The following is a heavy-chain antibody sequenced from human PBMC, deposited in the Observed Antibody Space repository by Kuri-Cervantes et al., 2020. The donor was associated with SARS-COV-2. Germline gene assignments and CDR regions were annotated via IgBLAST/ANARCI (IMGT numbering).Heavy chain of an antibody. CDR2: FDPEDGET. Sequence: ASVKVSCKVSGYTLTELSMHWVRQAPGKGLEWMGGFDPEDGETIYAQKFQGRVTMTEDTSTDTAYMELSSLRSEDTAVYYCASELGYCSGGSCYPFDYWGQGTLVTVSS. CDR1: GYTLTELS. J-gene: IGHJ4*02. CDR3: ASELGYCSGGSCYPFDY. D-gene: IGHD2-15*01. V-gene: IGHV1-24*01.